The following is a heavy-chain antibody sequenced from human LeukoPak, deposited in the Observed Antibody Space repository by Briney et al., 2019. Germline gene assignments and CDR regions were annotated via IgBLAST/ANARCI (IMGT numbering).Heavy chain of an antibody. CDR2: IKQDGGEK. CDR1: EFTFSSYW. J-gene: IGHJ4*02. V-gene: IGHV3-7*01. Sequence: GGSLRLSCAASEFTFSSYWMSWVRQAPGKGLEWVANIKQDGGEKYYLDSVKGRFTVFRDNAKNSLYLQMNSLRAEDTAVCYCARVGARQILEYWGQGTLSPSPQ. D-gene: IGHD4-17*01. CDR3: ARVGARQILEY.